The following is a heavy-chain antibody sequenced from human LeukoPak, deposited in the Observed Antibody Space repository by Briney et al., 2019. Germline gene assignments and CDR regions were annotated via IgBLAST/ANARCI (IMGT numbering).Heavy chain of an antibody. D-gene: IGHD3-10*01. CDR1: GYTFTSYG. Sequence: GASVKVSCKASGYTFTSYGISWVRPATGQGLEWMGWISAYNGNTNYAQKLQGRVTMTTDTTTSTAYMELRSLRYDDTAVYCWARAGPGEGLTYYYYYMDVWGKGTTVTVSS. V-gene: IGHV1-18*01. J-gene: IGHJ6*03. CDR2: ISAYNGNT. CDR3: ARAGPGEGLTYYYYYMDV.